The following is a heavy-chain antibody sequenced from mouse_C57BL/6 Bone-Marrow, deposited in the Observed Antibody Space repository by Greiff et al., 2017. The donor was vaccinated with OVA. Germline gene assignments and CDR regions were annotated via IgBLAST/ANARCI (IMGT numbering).Heavy chain of an antibody. CDR1: GFTFSSYA. Sequence: DVQLVESGGGLVKPGGSLKLSCAASGFTFSSYAMSWVRQTPEKRLEWVATISDGGSYTYYPDNVKGRFTISRDNAKNNLYLQMSHLKSEDTAMYYCARDEGGNYEAMDYWGQGTSVTVSS. D-gene: IGHD2-1*01. J-gene: IGHJ4*01. CDR3: ARDEGGNYEAMDY. CDR2: ISDGGSYT. V-gene: IGHV5-4*01.